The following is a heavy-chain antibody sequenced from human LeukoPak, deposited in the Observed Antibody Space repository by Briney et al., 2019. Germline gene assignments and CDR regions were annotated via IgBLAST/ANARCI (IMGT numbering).Heavy chain of an antibody. CDR3: ARSSGWTFDY. CDR1: GFTFSSYA. D-gene: IGHD6-19*01. Sequence: GGSLRLSCVASGFTFSSYAMHWVRQAPGKGLEWVAVISYDGSNKYYADSVKGRFTISRDISKNTLYLQMNSLRAEDTAVHYCARSSGWTFDYWGQGTLVTVS. CDR2: ISYDGSNK. J-gene: IGHJ4*02. V-gene: IGHV3-30-3*01.